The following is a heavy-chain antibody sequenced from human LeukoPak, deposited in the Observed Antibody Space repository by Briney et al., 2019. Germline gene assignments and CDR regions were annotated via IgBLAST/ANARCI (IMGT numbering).Heavy chain of an antibody. CDR1: GGSISSSSYY. J-gene: IGHJ4*02. CDR2: IYYSGST. V-gene: IGHV4-39*01. Sequence: SETLSLTCTVSGGSISSSSYYWGWIRQPPGKGLEWIGSIYYSGSTYYNPSLKSRVTISVDTSKNQFSLKLSSVTAADTAVYYCAGSSSGWYQVYWGQGTLVTVPS. D-gene: IGHD6-13*01. CDR3: AGSSSGWYQVY.